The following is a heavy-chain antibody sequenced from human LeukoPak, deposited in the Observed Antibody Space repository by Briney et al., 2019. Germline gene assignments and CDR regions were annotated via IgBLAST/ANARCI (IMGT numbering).Heavy chain of an antibody. V-gene: IGHV3-66*01. CDR3: ARVGTYCSSTSCELDY. Sequence: SGGPLRLSCAASGFTFSDHYMSWVRQAPGKGLEWVSVIYSGGSTYYADSVKGRFTISRDNSKNTLYLQMNSLRAEDTAVYYCARVGTYCSSTSCELDYWGQGTLVTVSS. J-gene: IGHJ4*02. D-gene: IGHD2-2*01. CDR1: GFTFSDHY. CDR2: IYSGGST.